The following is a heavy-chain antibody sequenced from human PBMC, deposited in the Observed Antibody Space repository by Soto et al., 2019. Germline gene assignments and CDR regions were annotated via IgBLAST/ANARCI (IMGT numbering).Heavy chain of an antibody. CDR3: AKARDQRQDWGYYYYYGMDV. J-gene: IGHJ6*02. CDR2: ISYDGSNK. Sequence: GGSLRLSCAASGFTFSSYGMQRVRQAPGKGLEWVAVISYDGSNKYYADSVKGRFTISRDNSKNTLYLQMSSLRAEDTAVYYYAKARDQRQDWGYYYYYGMDVWGQGTTVTVSS. CDR1: GFTFSSYG. V-gene: IGHV3-30*18. D-gene: IGHD7-27*01.